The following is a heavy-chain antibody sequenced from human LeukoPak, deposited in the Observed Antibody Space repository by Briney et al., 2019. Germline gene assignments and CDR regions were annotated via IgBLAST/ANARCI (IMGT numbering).Heavy chain of an antibody. CDR1: GESFSGYH. CDR3: ARGSPAAVGSLDY. D-gene: IGHD6-13*01. CDR2: INHSGTT. Sequence: SETLSLTCAVYGESFSGYHWTWIRQIPGRGLEWIGEINHSGTTNHNPSVKSRVTISVDTSKNQFSLKLNSVTAADTAAYYCARGSPAAVGSLDYWGHGILVIVSS. V-gene: IGHV4-34*01. J-gene: IGHJ4*01.